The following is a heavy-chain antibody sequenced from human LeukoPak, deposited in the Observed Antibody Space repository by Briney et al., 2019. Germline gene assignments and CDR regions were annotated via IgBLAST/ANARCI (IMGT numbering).Heavy chain of an antibody. J-gene: IGHJ4*02. CDR2: INPNSGGT. D-gene: IGHD3-22*01. Sequence: EASVKVSCKASGYTFTGYYMHWVRQAPGQGLEWMGRINPNSGGTNYAQKFQGRVIMTRDTSISTAYMELSRLRSDDTAFYYCARGDYYDSSGYYQGIDYWGQGTLVTVSS. CDR1: GYTFTGYY. CDR3: ARGDYYDSSGYYQGIDY. V-gene: IGHV1-2*06.